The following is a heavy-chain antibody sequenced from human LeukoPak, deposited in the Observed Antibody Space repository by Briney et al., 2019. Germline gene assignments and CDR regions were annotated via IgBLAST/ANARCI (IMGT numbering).Heavy chain of an antibody. CDR2: ISSSSSYI. Sequence: GGTLRLSCAASGFTFSSYGMSWVRQAPGKGLEWVSSISSSSSYIYYADSVKGRFTISRDNAKNSLYLQMNSLRAEDTAVYYCARDSSFYSSGWRGPLDYWGQGTLVTVSS. CDR1: GFTFSSYG. CDR3: ARDSSFYSSGWRGPLDY. D-gene: IGHD6-19*01. V-gene: IGHV3-21*01. J-gene: IGHJ4*02.